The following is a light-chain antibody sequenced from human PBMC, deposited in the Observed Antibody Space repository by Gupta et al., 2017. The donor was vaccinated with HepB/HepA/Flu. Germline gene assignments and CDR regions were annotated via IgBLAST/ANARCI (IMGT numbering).Light chain of an antibody. Sequence: QSVLPQPASVSGSLGPSITVSCPGPSSDIGVYNFVSWYRQLPGTAPKIVIFDVNNRPSGVSDRFSGSKSGNTASLTISGLQAEDEADYYCSSYTGGDTVFVFGTGTTVIV. J-gene: IGLJ1*01. CDR1: SSDIGVYNF. CDR2: DVN. V-gene: IGLV2-14*03. CDR3: SSYTGGDTVFV.